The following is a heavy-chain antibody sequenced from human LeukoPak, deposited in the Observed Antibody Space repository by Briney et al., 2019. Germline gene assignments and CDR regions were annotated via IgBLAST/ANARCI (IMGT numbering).Heavy chain of an antibody. V-gene: IGHV3-9*01. D-gene: IGHD3-22*01. CDR1: GFTFDDYA. Sequence: GRSLRLSCTVSGFTFDDYAMHWVRHTPGKGLEWVAGITWNRDNIGYGDSVKGRFTISRDNVKDVLYLQMNSLRPEDTALYYCAKDLSSAITSALVLDVWGQGTTV. CDR3: AKDLSSAITSALVLDV. J-gene: IGHJ6*02. CDR2: ITWNRDNI.